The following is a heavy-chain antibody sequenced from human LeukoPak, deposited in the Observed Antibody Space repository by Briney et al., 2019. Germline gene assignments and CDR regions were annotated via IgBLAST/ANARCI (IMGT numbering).Heavy chain of an antibody. J-gene: IGHJ4*02. Sequence: ASVKVSCKASGYTFTGYYMHWVRQAPGQGLEWMGWINPNSGGTNYAQKFQGRVTMTRDTSISTAYMELSRLRSDDTAVYYCARETKYCGGDCYSDYWGQGTLVTVSS. CDR1: GYTFTGYY. CDR3: ARETKYCGGDCYSDY. D-gene: IGHD2-21*01. CDR2: INPNSGGT. V-gene: IGHV1-2*02.